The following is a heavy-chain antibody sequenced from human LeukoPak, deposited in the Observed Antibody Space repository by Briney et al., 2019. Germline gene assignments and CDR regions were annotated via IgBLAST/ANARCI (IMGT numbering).Heavy chain of an antibody. CDR2: IIPIFGTA. V-gene: IGHV1-69*06. J-gene: IGHJ4*02. CDR1: GGTFSSYA. Sequence: ASVKVSCKASGGTFSSYAISWARQAPGQGLEWMGGIIPIFGTANYAQKFQGRVTITADKSTSTAYMELSSLRSEDTAVYYCARGGGYSYGLDHFDYWGQGTLVTVSS. D-gene: IGHD5-18*01. CDR3: ARGGGYSYGLDHFDY.